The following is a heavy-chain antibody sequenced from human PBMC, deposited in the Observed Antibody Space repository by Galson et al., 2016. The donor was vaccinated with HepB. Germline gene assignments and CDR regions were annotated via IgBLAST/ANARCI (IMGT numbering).Heavy chain of an antibody. D-gene: IGHD3-9*01. CDR2: ISGSGGST. CDR3: ARYYDILTGYSNYGMDV. CDR1: GFTFSSYA. V-gene: IGHV3-23*01. Sequence: SLRLSCAASGFTFSSYAMSWVRQAPGKGLEWVSAISGSGGSTYYADSVKGRLTISRDNSKNTLYLQMNSLRAEDTAVYYCARYYDILTGYSNYGMDVWGQGTTVTVSS. J-gene: IGHJ6*02.